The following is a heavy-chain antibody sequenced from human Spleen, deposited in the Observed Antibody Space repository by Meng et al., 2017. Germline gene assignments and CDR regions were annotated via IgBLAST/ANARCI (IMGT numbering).Heavy chain of an antibody. CDR2: ISYSGRDT. CDR3: ARTRIVEGLNISPLEALDI. V-gene: IGHV4-4*07. CDR1: GVSISGYY. D-gene: IGHD3-16*02. J-gene: IGHJ4*01. Sequence: SETLSLTCTVSGVSISGYYWSWIRQPAGKGLEWIGAISYSGRDTSYNPSLTSRVTMSLDTSQNQFSLRLNSVTAADTANYYCARTRIVEGLNISPLEALDIWGQGTLVTVSS.